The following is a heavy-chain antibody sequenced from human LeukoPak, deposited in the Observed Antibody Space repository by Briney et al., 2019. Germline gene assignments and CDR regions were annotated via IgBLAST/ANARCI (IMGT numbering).Heavy chain of an antibody. Sequence: ASVKVSCKASGYTFTGYYMHWVRQAPGQGLEWMGWINPNSGGTNYAQKFQGRVTMTRDTSISTAYMELSRLRSDDTAVYYCARGVVVPAARGYAFDIWGQGTMVTVSS. CDR1: GYTFTGYY. CDR2: INPNSGGT. J-gene: IGHJ3*02. D-gene: IGHD2-2*01. CDR3: ARGVVVPAARGYAFDI. V-gene: IGHV1-2*02.